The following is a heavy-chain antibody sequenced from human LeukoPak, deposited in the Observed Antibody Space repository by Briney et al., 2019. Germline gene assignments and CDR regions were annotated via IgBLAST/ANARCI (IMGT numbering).Heavy chain of an antibody. J-gene: IGHJ3*02. V-gene: IGHV4-59*01. CDR2: IYYSGST. D-gene: IGHD5/OR15-5a*01. Sequence: PSETLSLTCTVSGGSISSYYWSWIRQPPGKGLEWIGYIYYSGSTNYNPSLKSRVTISVDTSKNQFSLKLSSVTAADTAVYYCARSGGRGENVYEDFDIWGQGTMVTVSS. CDR3: ARSGGRGENVYEDFDI. CDR1: GGSISSYY.